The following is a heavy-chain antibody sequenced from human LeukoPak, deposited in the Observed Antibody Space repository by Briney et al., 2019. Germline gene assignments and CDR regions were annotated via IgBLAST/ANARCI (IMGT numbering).Heavy chain of an antibody. CDR3: ARAMNIKVGATSFDY. CDR1: GFTFSSYW. V-gene: IGHV3-74*01. Sequence: PGGSLRLSCAASGFTFSSYWMHWVRQAPGKGLVWVSRINSDGSSTSYADSVKGRFTISRDNAKNTLYLQMNNLRAEDTAVYYCARAMNIKVGATSFDYWGQGTLVTVSS. D-gene: IGHD1-26*01. J-gene: IGHJ4*02. CDR2: INSDGSST.